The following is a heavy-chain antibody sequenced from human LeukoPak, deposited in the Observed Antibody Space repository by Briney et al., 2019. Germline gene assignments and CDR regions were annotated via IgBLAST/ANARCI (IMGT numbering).Heavy chain of an antibody. CDR1: GFTFSSYW. CDR2: INGDGSDT. CDR3: ARGGGGYFDL. Sequence: GGSLRLSCAASGFTFSSYWMHWVRQVPGKGLVWVSHINGDGSDTKYADSEKGRFTISRDNAKNTLYLQLNSLGAEDTAVYYCARGGGGYFDLWGQGTLVTVSS. V-gene: IGHV3-74*03. J-gene: IGHJ4*02. D-gene: IGHD2-15*01.